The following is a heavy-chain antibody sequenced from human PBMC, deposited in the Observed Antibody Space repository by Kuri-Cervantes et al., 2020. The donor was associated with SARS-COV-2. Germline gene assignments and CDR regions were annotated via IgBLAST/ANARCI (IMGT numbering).Heavy chain of an antibody. D-gene: IGHD3-22*01. CDR2: IKQDGSEK. V-gene: IGHV3-7*04. J-gene: IGHJ4*02. CDR1: GFTFSSYW. CDR3: ARATNYYDSSGYSFSTGGCFDY. Sequence: LSLIYAASGFTFSSYWMSWVRQAPGKGLEWVANIKQDGSEKYYVDSVKGRFTISRDNAKNSLYLQMNSLRAEDTAVYYCARATNYYDSSGYSFSTGGCFDYWGQGTLVTVSS.